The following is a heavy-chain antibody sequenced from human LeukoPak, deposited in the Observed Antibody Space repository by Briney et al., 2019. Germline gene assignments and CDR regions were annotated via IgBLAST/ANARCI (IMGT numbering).Heavy chain of an antibody. CDR1: GFTFSSYA. V-gene: IGHV3-23*01. D-gene: IGHD3-10*01. CDR3: ASRGGLGDQSRSYYYYGMDV. Sequence: PGGSLRLSCAASGFTFSSYAMSWVRQAPGKGLEWVSAISGSGGSTYYADSVKGRFTISRDNSKNTLYLQMNSLRAEDTAVYYCASRGGLGDQSRSYYYYGMDVWGKGTTVTVSS. CDR2: ISGSGGST. J-gene: IGHJ6*04.